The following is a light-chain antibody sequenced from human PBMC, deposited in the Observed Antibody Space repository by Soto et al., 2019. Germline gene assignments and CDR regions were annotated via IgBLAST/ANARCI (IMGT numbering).Light chain of an antibody. CDR2: AAS. V-gene: IGKV1-39*01. CDR1: QSISSY. Sequence: DIQMTQSPSSLSASVGDRVTITCRASQSISSYLNWYQQKPGKAPKLLIYAASSLQSGVPSRFSGSGSGTDFTLTISSLQTEDFATYYCQHSYSTSWTFGKGTK. CDR3: QHSYSTSWT. J-gene: IGKJ1*01.